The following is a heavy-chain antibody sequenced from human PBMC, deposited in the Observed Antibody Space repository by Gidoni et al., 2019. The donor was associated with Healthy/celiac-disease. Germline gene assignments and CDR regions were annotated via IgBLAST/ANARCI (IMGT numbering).Heavy chain of an antibody. CDR2: IWYDGSNK. CDR1: GFTFSSYG. D-gene: IGHD3-22*01. Sequence: QVQLVESGGGVVQPGRSLRLSCAASGFTFSSYGMPWVRQAPGKGLEWVAVIWYDGSNKYYADSVKCRFTISRDNSKNTLYLQMNSLRAEDTAVYYCAREKSADYDSSGYAFDYWGQGTLVTVSS. J-gene: IGHJ4*02. CDR3: AREKSADYDSSGYAFDY. V-gene: IGHV3-33*01.